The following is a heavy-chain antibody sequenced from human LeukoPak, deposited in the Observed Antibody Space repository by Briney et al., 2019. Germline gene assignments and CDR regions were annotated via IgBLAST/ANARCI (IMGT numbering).Heavy chain of an antibody. CDR1: GFSFSSYC. D-gene: IGHD3-22*01. CDR3: TRMLLWESSGYPPSDY. V-gene: IGHV3-7*01. Sequence: PGGSLRLSCVTSGFSFSSYCMSWVRQAPGKGLEWVANVKGGGSEMKYVDSVKGRFTIFRDNAENAVHLEMNSLRAEDTAVYYCTRMLLWESSGYPPSDYWGQGTLVTVSS. J-gene: IGHJ4*02. CDR2: VKGGGSEM.